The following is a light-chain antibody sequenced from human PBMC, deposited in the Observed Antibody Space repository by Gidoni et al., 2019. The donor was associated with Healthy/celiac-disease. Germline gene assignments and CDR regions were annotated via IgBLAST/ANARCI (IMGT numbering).Light chain of an antibody. CDR1: QSISSY. CDR3: QQSYSTPRT. V-gene: IGKV1-39*01. J-gene: IGKJ2*02. Sequence: DIQMTQSPSSLSASLGDRVTITCRASQSISSYLNWYQQKPGKAPKLLIYAASSLQSGVPSRFSGSGSGTDFTLTISSLQPEDFATYYCQQSYSTPRTFGHGTKLEIK. CDR2: AAS.